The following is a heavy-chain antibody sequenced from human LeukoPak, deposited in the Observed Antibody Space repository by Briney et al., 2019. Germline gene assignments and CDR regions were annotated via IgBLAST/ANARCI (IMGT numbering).Heavy chain of an antibody. Sequence: QPGRSLRLSCAASGFTFDDYAMHWVRQAPGKGLEWVSGISWNSGSIGYADSVKGRSTISRDNAKNSLYLQMNSLRAEDTALYYCATGRVGATPPFDYWGQGTLVTVSS. CDR2: ISWNSGSI. D-gene: IGHD1-26*01. CDR3: ATGRVGATPPFDY. CDR1: GFTFDDYA. J-gene: IGHJ4*02. V-gene: IGHV3-9*01.